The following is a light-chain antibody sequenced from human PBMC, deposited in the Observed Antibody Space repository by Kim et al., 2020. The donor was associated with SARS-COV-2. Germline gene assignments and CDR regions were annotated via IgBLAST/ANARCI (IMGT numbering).Light chain of an antibody. CDR1: QGISSY. J-gene: IGKJ4*01. V-gene: IGKV1-9*01. Sequence: IQLTQSPSSLSASIGDRVTITCRASQGISSYLAWYQQKPGKVPKLLIYAASTLQSGVPSRFSGSGSGTDFTLTISSLQPEDFATYDCQQVNSYPFTFGGGTKVDIK. CDR3: QQVNSYPFT. CDR2: AAS.